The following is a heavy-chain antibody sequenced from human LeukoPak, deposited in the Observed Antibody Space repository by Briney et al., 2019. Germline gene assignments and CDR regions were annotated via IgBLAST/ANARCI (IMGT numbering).Heavy chain of an antibody. CDR1: GDSISSYY. J-gene: IGHJ4*02. Sequence: SETLSLTCTVSGDSISSYYWSWIRQPPGKGLEWIGYIYYSGSTNYNPSLKSRVTISVDTSKNQFSLKLSSVTAADTAVYYCARGDRFLEWLSYFDYWGQGTLVTVSS. CDR3: ARGDRFLEWLSYFDY. V-gene: IGHV4-59*01. CDR2: IYYSGST. D-gene: IGHD3-3*01.